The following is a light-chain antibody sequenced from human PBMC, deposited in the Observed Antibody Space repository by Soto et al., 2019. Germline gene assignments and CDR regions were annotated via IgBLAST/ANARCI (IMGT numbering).Light chain of an antibody. CDR1: QSISGF. CDR2: DAS. V-gene: IGKV3-11*01. Sequence: VWKQSPPTRALYRGGRDTVACRASQSISGFLAWYQQKPGQAPRLLIYDASNRATGIPARFSSSGSGTDFTLTISSLEPDDFAIYYCQQRSNWPLTFGGGTKVDIK. J-gene: IGKJ4*01. CDR3: QQRSNWPLT.